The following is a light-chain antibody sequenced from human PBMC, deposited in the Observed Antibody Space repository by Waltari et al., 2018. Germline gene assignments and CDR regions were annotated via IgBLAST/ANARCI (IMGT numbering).Light chain of an antibody. V-gene: IGKV4-1*01. CDR3: QQHYTTPFT. Sequence: DIVMTQSPDSLAVSLGERATINCKSSQSDLYSSDNKNYLAWYQQKPGQPPKLLFYWASTRESGVPDRFSGSGSGTDFTLTISSLQAEDVAVYYCQQHYTTPFTFGPGTTVDIK. CDR1: QSDLYSSDNKNY. CDR2: WAS. J-gene: IGKJ3*01.